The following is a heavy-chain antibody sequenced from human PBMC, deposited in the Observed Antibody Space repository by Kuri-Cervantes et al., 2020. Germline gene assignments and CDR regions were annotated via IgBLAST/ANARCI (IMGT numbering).Heavy chain of an antibody. CDR3: AKRNDYGDYGDHYYYYYGMDV. CDR2: IYSGGST. CDR1: GFTVSSNY. J-gene: IGHJ6*02. D-gene: IGHD4-17*01. Sequence: GESLKISCAASGFTVSSNYMSWVRQAPGKGLEWVSVIYSGGSTYYADSVKGRFTISRDNSKNTLYLQMNSLRAGDTAVYYCAKRNDYGDYGDHYYYYYGMDVWGQGTTVTSP. V-gene: IGHV3-53*01.